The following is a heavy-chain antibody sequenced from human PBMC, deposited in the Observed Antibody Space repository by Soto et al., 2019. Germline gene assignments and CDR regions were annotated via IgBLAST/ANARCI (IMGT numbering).Heavy chain of an antibody. CDR1: GFTFTNYA. D-gene: IGHD6-19*01. V-gene: IGHV3-30*18. CDR2: ISADGAYK. J-gene: IGHJ4*02. CDR3: AKTPAVAGYTHFDS. Sequence: QVQLVESGGGVVQPGRSLGLSCQASGFTFTNYAMHWVRQAPGKGLEWVAFISADGAYKFFADSVKGRFTISRDNSKNTLFLQMNSLGAEDTAVYHCAKTPAVAGYTHFDSWGQGALVTVSS.